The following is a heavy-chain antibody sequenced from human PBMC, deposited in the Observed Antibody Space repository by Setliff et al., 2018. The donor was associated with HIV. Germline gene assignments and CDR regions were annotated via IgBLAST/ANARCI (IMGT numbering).Heavy chain of an antibody. CDR2: IYYSGAT. J-gene: IGHJ4*02. Sequence: PSETLSLTCTVSGGSISSSSYYWGWIRQPPGKGLEWIGSIYYSGATYYNPSLKSRVTMSVDTSKNQFSLNLNSVTATDTAIYYCARVDPYTSPRGFDSWGQGTLVTVSS. D-gene: IGHD6-19*01. CDR1: GGSISSSSYY. CDR3: ARVDPYTSPRGFDS. V-gene: IGHV4-39*07.